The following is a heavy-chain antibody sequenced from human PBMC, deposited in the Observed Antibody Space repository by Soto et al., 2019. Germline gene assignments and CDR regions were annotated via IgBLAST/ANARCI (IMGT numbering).Heavy chain of an antibody. CDR2: IWYDGSNK. D-gene: IGHD6-13*01. CDR3: ARGPGIAAASIDY. V-gene: IGHV3-33*01. CDR1: GFTFSSYG. J-gene: IGHJ4*02. Sequence: GGSLRLSCAASGFTFSSYGMHWVRQAPGKGLEWVAVIWYDGSNKYYADSVKGRFTISRDNSKNTLYLQMNSLRAEDTAVYYCARGPGIAAASIDYWGQGTLVTVSS.